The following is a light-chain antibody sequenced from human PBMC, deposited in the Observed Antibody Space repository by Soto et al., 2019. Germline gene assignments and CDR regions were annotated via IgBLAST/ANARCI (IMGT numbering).Light chain of an antibody. V-gene: IGKV3-15*01. CDR2: GAS. CDR3: QQYNNWPRT. CDR1: QSVSSN. J-gene: IGKJ1*01. Sequence: EIVMTQSPASLSVPPGERATLSCRASQSVSSNLAWYQQKPGQAPRLLIYGASTGATGVPARFSGSGSGTDFTLTISSLQSEDFAVYYCQQYNNWPRTFGQGTKVDIK.